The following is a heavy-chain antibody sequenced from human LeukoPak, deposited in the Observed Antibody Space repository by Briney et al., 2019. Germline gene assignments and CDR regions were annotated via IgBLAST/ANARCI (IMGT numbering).Heavy chain of an antibody. Sequence: AGGSLRLSCAASRFTFSSFWMSWLRHVPGKGLEWVANIKQDGSEKYYLDSVKGRFTISRDNNKKSLYLQMNSLRPEDTALYYCAKDIGSGGDYGTPLRGLDSWGQGTLVTVSS. CDR1: RFTFSSFW. J-gene: IGHJ4*02. D-gene: IGHD4-17*01. CDR2: IKQDGSEK. CDR3: AKDIGSGGDYGTPLRGLDS. V-gene: IGHV3-7*03.